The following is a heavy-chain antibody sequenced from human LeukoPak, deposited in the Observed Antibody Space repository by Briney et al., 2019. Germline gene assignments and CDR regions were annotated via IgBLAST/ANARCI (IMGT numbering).Heavy chain of an antibody. J-gene: IGHJ5*02. D-gene: IGHD2-15*01. CDR2: IIPILGIA. Sequence: SVKVSCKASGYTFTGYYMHWVRQAPGQGLEWMGRIIPILGIANYAQKFQGRVTITADKSTSTAYMELSSLRSEDTAVYYCARGPTRLGYCSGGSCQNWFDPWGQGTLVTVSS. CDR3: ARGPTRLGYCSGGSCQNWFDP. CDR1: GYTFTGYY. V-gene: IGHV1-69*04.